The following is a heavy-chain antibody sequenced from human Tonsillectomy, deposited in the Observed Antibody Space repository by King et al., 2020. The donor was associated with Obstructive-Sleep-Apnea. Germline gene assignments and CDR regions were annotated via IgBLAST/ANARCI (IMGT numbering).Heavy chain of an antibody. D-gene: IGHD2-15*01. CDR2: IDWDDDK. Sequence: TLKESGPALVKPTQTLTLTCTFSGFSLSTSGMCVSWIRQPPGKALEWLARIDWDDDKYYSTSLKTRLTISKDTSKNQVVLTMTNMDPVDTATYYCARMIDCSGGSCYPQYYYYGMDVWGQGTTVTVSS. V-gene: IGHV2-70*11. J-gene: IGHJ6*02. CDR3: ARMIDCSGGSCYPQYYYYGMDV. CDR1: GFSLSTSGMC.